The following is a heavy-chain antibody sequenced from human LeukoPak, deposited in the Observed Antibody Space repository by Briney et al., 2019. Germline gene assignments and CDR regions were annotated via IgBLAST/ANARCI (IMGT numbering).Heavy chain of an antibody. CDR1: GGSISSTSYY. V-gene: IGHV4-39*02. CDR3: ARTVRPGYCSTTSCSFVDY. J-gene: IGHJ4*02. Sequence: PSETLSLTCTVSGGSISSTSYYWGWIRQPPGKGLEWIGSIYYSGSTYYNPSLKSRVTISVDTSKNLFSLKLSSVTAADTAVYYRARTVRPGYCSTTSCSFVDYWGQGTLVTVSS. D-gene: IGHD2-2*01. CDR2: IYYSGST.